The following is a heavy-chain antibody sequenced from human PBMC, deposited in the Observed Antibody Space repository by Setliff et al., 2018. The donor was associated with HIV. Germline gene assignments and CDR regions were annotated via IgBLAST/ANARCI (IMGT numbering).Heavy chain of an antibody. Sequence: ETLSLTCAVYGGSFSGYYWSWIRQPPGKGLEWVANIKQDGSEKYYVDSVKGRFTISRDNAKNSLYLEMDSLRAEDTAVYYCAKDRGHNFWSGYSDYWGQGTLVTVSS. J-gene: IGHJ4*02. D-gene: IGHD3-3*01. V-gene: IGHV3-7*03. CDR2: IKQDGSEK. CDR1: GGSFSGYY. CDR3: AKDRGHNFWSGYSDY.